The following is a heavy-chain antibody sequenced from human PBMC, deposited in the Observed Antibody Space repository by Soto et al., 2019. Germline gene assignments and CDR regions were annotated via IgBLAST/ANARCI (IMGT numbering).Heavy chain of an antibody. D-gene: IGHD3-3*01. CDR2: ISAYNGNT. J-gene: IGHJ5*02. CDR3: ARDFRTYYDFWSGYPPTRFDP. CDR1: GYTFTSYG. Sequence: GASVKVSCKASGYTFTSYGISWVRQAPGQGLEWMGWISAYNGNTNYAQKLQGRVTMTTDTSTSTAYMELRSLRSDDTAVYYCARDFRTYYDFWSGYPPTRFDPWGQGTLVTVSS. V-gene: IGHV1-18*01.